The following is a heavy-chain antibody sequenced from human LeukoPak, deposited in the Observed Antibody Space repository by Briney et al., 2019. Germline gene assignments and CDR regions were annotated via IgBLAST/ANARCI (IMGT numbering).Heavy chain of an antibody. D-gene: IGHD1-26*01. CDR1: GGSFSGYW. V-gene: IGHV4-34*01. CDR2: INHSGSP. J-gene: IGHJ4*02. Sequence: SETLSLTCAVYGGSFSGYWWTWIRQPPGKGLEWIGEINHSGSPNYNSSLKSRVTISVDTSKNQFSLKLISVTAADTAVYYCARAPTSYYYFDYWGQGTLVTVSS. CDR3: ARAPTSYYYFDY.